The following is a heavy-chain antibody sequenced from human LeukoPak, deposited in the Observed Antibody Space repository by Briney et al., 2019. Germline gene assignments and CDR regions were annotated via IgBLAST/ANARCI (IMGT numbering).Heavy chain of an antibody. CDR1: GYTVTELS. D-gene: IGHD3-9*01. CDR2: FDAEDGET. J-gene: IGHJ5*02. V-gene: IGHV1-24*01. Sequence: GASVKLSRKVSGYTVTELSMNWVRQAPGKGLEWRGGFDAEDGETIYAQKFQGRVTMTDDTSTDTAYLELSSLRSEDTAVYYCATGVVRYSPLGLDPWGERTLVPVSS. CDR3: ATGVVRYSPLGLDP.